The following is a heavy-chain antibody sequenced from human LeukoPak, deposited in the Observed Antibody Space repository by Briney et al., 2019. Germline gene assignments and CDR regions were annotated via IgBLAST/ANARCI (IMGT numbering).Heavy chain of an antibody. D-gene: IGHD3-3*01. Sequence: GGSLRLSCSASGFSFSNYAMHWVRQTPGRGLEWVAVMSDGGTNKNYADSVKGRFTIFRDKSKSTLYLQMHSLRAEDTAVYYCARDSRDKLRFLEWFHETLDFWGQGTLVTVSS. CDR1: GFSFSNYA. CDR3: ARDSRDKLRFLEWFHETLDF. J-gene: IGHJ4*02. V-gene: IGHV3-30-3*01. CDR2: MSDGGTNK.